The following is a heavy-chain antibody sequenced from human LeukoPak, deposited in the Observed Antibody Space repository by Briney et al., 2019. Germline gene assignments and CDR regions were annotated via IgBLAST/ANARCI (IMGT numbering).Heavy chain of an antibody. D-gene: IGHD3-10*01. CDR2: IYYSGST. V-gene: IGHV4-59*01. Sequence: ETLSLTCTVSGGSISSYCWGWIRQPPGKGLEWIGYIYYSGSTNYNPSLKSRVTISVDTSKNQFSLKLSSVTAADTAVYYCARDEGSGARWEIYFYSYGMDVWGQGTAVTVSS. J-gene: IGHJ6*02. CDR3: ARDEGSGARWEIYFYSYGMDV. CDR1: GGSISSYC.